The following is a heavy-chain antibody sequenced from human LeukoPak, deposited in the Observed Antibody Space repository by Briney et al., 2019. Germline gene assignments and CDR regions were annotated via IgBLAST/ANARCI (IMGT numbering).Heavy chain of an antibody. CDR2: ISGSGDTT. CDR3: AKALAGRYDDYKADY. Sequence: GGSLRLSCAASGFTFSSYAMNWVRQAPGKGLEWVSFISGSGDTTYYADSVKGRFTISRDNSKNTLYLQMNNLRAEDTAVYYCAKALAGRYDDYKADYWGQGTLVIVSS. V-gene: IGHV3-23*01. CDR1: GFTFSSYA. D-gene: IGHD4-17*01. J-gene: IGHJ4*02.